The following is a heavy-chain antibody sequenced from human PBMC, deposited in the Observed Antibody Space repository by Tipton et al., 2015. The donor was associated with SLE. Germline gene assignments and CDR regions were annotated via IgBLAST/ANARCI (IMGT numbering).Heavy chain of an antibody. V-gene: IGHV4-59*11. CDR1: GGSISSHY. Sequence: TLSLTCTVSGGSISSHYWSWIRQPPGKRLEWIGYVYYSGSTNYNPSLKSRVTISVDTSKKQFSLNLTSVTAADTAVYYCARDYRSNDAFDIWGQGTMVTVSS. CDR3: ARDYRSNDAFDI. D-gene: IGHD1-26*01. J-gene: IGHJ3*02. CDR2: VYYSGST.